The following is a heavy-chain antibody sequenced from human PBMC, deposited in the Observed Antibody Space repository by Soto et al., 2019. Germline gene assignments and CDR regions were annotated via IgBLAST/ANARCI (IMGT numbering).Heavy chain of an antibody. CDR1: GGSISGSY. J-gene: IGHJ4*02. V-gene: IGHV4-59*01. CDR2: VYYTGST. CDR3: ARSVAVPGAHIDY. D-gene: IGHD6-19*01. Sequence: SETLSLTCSVSGGSISGSYWSWIRQSPGKGLEWLGYVYYTGSTNYSPSLRSRVSISVDTSKNEFSLRLSSVTAADTAVYFCARSVAVPGAHIDYWGQGTEVTVSS.